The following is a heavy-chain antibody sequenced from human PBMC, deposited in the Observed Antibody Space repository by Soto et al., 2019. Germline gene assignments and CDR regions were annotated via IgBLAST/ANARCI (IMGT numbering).Heavy chain of an antibody. V-gene: IGHV3-9*01. D-gene: IGHD6-6*01. Sequence: EVQLVESGGGLVQPGRSLRLSCAASGFTFDDYAMHWVRQAPGKGLEWVSGISWNSGSIGYADSVKGRFTISRDNAKNSLYLQMTSLRAEDTALYYCAKDIGSSRWYFDLWGRGTLVTVSS. CDR3: AKDIGSSRWYFDL. CDR2: ISWNSGSI. CDR1: GFTFDDYA. J-gene: IGHJ2*01.